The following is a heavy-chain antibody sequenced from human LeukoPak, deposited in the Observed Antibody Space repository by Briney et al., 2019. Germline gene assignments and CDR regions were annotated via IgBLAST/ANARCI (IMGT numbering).Heavy chain of an antibody. D-gene: IGHD3-16*01. V-gene: IGHV3-23*01. CDR1: GFTFSNAW. J-gene: IGHJ5*02. CDR3: AKDRGSYNWFDP. Sequence: GGSLRLSCAASGFTFSNAWMSWVRQAPGKGLEWVSAISGSGGSTYYADSVKGRFTISRDNSKNTLYLQMNSLRAEDTAVYYCAKDRGSYNWFDPWGQGTLVTVSS. CDR2: ISGSGGST.